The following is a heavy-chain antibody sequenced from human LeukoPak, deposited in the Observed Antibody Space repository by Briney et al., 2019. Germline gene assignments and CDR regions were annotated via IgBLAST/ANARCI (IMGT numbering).Heavy chain of an antibody. CDR3: ARDQDYYGSGRFAFDP. V-gene: IGHV3-23*01. D-gene: IGHD3-10*01. Sequence: PGGSLRLSCVVSDFTFAVSWVRQAPGKGLEWISTINGRGDDSFHADSVKGRFTISRDTTKNTLYLQMNSLRAEDTAVYYCARDQDYYGSGRFAFDPWGQGTLVTVSS. J-gene: IGHJ5*02. CDR2: INGRGDDS. CDR1: DFTFA.